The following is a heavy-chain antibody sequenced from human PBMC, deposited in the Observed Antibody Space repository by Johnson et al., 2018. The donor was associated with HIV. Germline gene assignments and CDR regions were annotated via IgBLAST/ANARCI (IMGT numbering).Heavy chain of an antibody. CDR2: ISYDGSNK. D-gene: IGHD5-24*01. CDR3: AREGGAVEMATRIIGGAFDI. CDR1: GFTFSSYA. Sequence: QVQVVESGGGVVQPGRSLRLSCAASGFTFSSYAMHWVRQAPGKGLEWVAVISYDGSNKYYADSVKGRFTISRDNSKNTLYLQMNGRRAEDTAGYYCAREGGAVEMATRIIGGAFDIWGQGTMVTVSS. V-gene: IGHV3-30-3*01. J-gene: IGHJ3*02.